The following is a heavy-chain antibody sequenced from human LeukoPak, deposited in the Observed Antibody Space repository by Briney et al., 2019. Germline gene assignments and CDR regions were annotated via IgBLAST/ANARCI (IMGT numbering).Heavy chain of an antibody. CDR2: IDTSAEDL. CDR1: GFTSSAYA. D-gene: IGHD3-10*01. J-gene: IGHJ3*02. Sequence: VRTPRLSCAASGFTSSAYAMDWVRPTPGKGLWCVSFIDTSAEDLYTGESMKGRFVISRDNAQNSLYLHMNGLRPEDTAVYYCARGRSITLLRGFAMSDGFDIWGQGTMVTVSS. CDR3: ARGRSITLLRGFAMSDGFDI. V-gene: IGHV3-21*01.